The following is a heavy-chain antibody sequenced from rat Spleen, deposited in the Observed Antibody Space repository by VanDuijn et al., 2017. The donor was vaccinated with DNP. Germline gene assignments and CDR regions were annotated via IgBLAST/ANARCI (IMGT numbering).Heavy chain of an antibody. CDR3: ARGSTSIYWYFDF. D-gene: IGHD3-1*01. CDR2: IIYAGSST. CDR1: GFTFSDYA. Sequence: EVQLVESGGGLVQPGNSLKLSCAASGFTFSDYAMAWVRQSPKTGLEWVATIIYAGSSTYYPDSMKGRFTISRDDAKSSLYLQMNSLKSEDTATYYCARGSTSIYWYFDFWGPGTMVTVSS. V-gene: IGHV5-17*01. J-gene: IGHJ1*01.